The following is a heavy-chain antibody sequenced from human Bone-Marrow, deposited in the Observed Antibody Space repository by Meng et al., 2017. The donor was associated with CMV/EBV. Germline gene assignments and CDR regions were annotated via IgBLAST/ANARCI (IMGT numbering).Heavy chain of an antibody. CDR3: AREDYNGLPGRSGAIDI. CDR2: ISRSGSFI. V-gene: IGHV3-21*06. D-gene: IGHD3-10*01. CDR1: GFTFSSYD. J-gene: IGHJ3*02. Sequence: GESLKISCAASGFTFSSYDMNWVRQAPGKGLEWVSSISRSGSFIYYADSVKGRFTISRDNAKNSLYLQMNNLRAEDTAVHYGAREDYNGLPGRSGAIDIWGQGTMVTVSS.